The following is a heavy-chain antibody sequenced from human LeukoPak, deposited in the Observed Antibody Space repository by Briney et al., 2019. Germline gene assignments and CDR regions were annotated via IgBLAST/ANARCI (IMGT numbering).Heavy chain of an antibody. D-gene: IGHD6-13*01. V-gene: IGHV3-53*01. J-gene: IGHJ4*02. CDR3: ARVVSSWYYFDY. CDR1: GFTFSNYV. Sequence: PGGSLRLSCAASGFTFSNYVMSWVRQAPGKGLEWVSVIYSGDNTYYADSVKGRFTISRDNSKNTLYLQMNSLRAEDTAVYYCARVVSSWYYFDYWGQGTLVTVSS. CDR2: IYSGDNT.